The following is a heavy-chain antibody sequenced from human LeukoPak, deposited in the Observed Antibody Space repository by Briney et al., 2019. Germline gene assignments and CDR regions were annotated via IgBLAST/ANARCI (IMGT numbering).Heavy chain of an antibody. CDR3: ARSGDFYYYHYTMDV. J-gene: IGHJ6*04. CDR2: ISYDGSNK. V-gene: IGHV3-30*19. Sequence: GRSLRLSCAASGFTFSSYDMHWVRQAPGKGLEWVASISYDGSNKYYTDSVKGRFTISRDNSKNTLYLQMDSLRAEDATVYYCARSGDFYYYHYTMDVWGEGTAVTVSS. D-gene: IGHD4-17*01. CDR1: GFTFSSYD.